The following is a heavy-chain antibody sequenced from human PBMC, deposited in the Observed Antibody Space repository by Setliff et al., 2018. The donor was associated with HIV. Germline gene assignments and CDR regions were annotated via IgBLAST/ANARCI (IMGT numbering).Heavy chain of an antibody. D-gene: IGHD2-2*01. CDR1: GASFSGYY. CDR3: ARTRGYCSKTSCYALRGPDY. J-gene: IGHJ4*02. CDR2: INHSGST. Sequence: SETLSLTCAVYGASFSGYYCNWIRQTPGKGLEWIGDINHSGSTNYNPSLKSRVTISVDTSKNQFSLKLSSVTAADTAVYYCARTRGYCSKTSCYALRGPDYWGQGTLVTVSS. V-gene: IGHV4-34*01.